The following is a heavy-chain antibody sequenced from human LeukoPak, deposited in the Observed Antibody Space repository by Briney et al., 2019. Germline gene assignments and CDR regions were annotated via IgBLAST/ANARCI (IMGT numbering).Heavy chain of an antibody. CDR1: GFTFSSYA. J-gene: IGHJ6*02. V-gene: IGHV3-23*01. CDR3: ANDPRDYYYGMDV. Sequence: GGSLRLSCAASGFTFSSYAMSWVRQAPGKGLEWVSAISGSGGSTYYADSVKGRFTISRDNPKNTLYLQMNSLRAEDTAVYYCANDPRDYYYGMDVWGQGTTVTVSS. CDR2: ISGSGGST.